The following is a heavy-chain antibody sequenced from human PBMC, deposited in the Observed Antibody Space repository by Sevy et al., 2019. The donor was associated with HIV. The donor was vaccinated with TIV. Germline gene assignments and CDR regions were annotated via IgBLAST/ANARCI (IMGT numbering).Heavy chain of an antibody. CDR3: ARTVGIAVAPFDY. D-gene: IGHD6-19*01. V-gene: IGHV3-21*05. CDR1: GFSFSDYN. J-gene: IGHJ4*02. Sequence: GGSLRLSCAASGFSFSDYNMNWVRQAPGKGLEWVAYIGSITSYIYYADSVKGRFTISRDNANNSLYLQMDSLTGDDTAVYYCARTVGIAVAPFDYWGRGTLVTVSS. CDR2: IGSITSYI.